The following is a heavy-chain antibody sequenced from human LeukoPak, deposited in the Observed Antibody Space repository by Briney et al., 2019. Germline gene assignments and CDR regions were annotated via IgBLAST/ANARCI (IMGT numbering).Heavy chain of an antibody. CDR1: GFTFSSHW. Sequence: GGSLRLSCTVGGFTFSSHWMSWVRQAQGKGLEWVANIKQDGSEKYYVDSVKGRFTISRDNAKNSLYLQVSSLRDEDTAVYYCARVWWDSSYWYFDHWGRGTLVTVSS. J-gene: IGHJ2*01. V-gene: IGHV3-7*05. CDR2: IKQDGSEK. CDR3: ARVWWDSSYWYFDH. D-gene: IGHD1-26*01.